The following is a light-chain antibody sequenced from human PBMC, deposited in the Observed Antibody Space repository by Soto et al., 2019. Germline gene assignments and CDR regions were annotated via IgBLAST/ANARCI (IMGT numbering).Light chain of an antibody. CDR1: NSDVGGYSY. CDR2: EVS. V-gene: IGLV2-14*01. Sequence: QSVLTQPASVSGSPGQSITISCTGTNSDVGGYSYVSWYQQHPVKAPKLMIYEVSNRPSGVSNRFSGSKSGNTASLTISGLQAEDEADYFCKSYAGSNTYVFGSGTKVTVL. CDR3: KSYAGSNTYV. J-gene: IGLJ1*01.